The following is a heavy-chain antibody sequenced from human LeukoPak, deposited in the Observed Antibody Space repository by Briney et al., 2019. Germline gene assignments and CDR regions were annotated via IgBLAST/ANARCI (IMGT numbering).Heavy chain of an antibody. CDR2: ISSSSSTI. J-gene: IGHJ3*02. V-gene: IGHV3-48*01. CDR1: GFTFSSYS. CDR3: ARSGGPRDDAFDI. Sequence: GGSLRLSCAASGFTFSSYSMNWVRQAPGKGLEWVSYISSSSSTIYYADSVKGRFTISRDNAKNSLYLQMNSLRAEDTAVYYCARSGGPRDDAFDIWGQGTMVTVSS. D-gene: IGHD1-26*01.